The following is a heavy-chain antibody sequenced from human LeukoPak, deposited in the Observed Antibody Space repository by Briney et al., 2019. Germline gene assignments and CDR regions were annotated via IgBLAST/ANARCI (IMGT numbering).Heavy chain of an antibody. V-gene: IGHV4-34*01. CDR3: AGYSMIGDY. CDR2: INHSGST. CDR1: GGSFSGYY. D-gene: IGHD3-22*01. Sequence: SETLSLTCAVYGGSFSGYYWSWIRQPPGKGLEWVGEINHSGSTNYNPSLKSRVTISVDTSKNQFSLKLSSVTAADTAVYYCAGYSMIGDYWGQGTLVTVSS. J-gene: IGHJ4*02.